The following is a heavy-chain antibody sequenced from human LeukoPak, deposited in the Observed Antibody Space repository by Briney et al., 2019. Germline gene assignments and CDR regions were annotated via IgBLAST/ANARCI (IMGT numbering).Heavy chain of an antibody. D-gene: IGHD3-9*01. CDR2: ISYDGSNK. J-gene: IGHJ4*02. CDR3: AKGPEGRYFDWLLGMDY. Sequence: GGSLRLSCAASGFTFSSYGMHWVRQAPGKGLEWVAVISYDGSNKYYADSVKGRFTISRDNSKNTLYLQTNSLRAEDTAVYYCAKGPEGRYFDWLLGMDYWGQGTLVTVSS. V-gene: IGHV3-30*18. CDR1: GFTFSSYG.